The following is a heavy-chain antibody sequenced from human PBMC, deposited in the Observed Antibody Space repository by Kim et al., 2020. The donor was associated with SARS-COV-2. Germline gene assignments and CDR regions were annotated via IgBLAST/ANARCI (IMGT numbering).Heavy chain of an antibody. Sequence: SETLSLTCAVYGGSFSGYYWSWIRQSPGKGLEWIGEINYSGSTNYNPSLKSRVTISVDTPKKEFSLKLSSVTAADTAVYYCARRLYYDSSYYWGQGTLVTVSS. CDR1: GGSFSGYY. V-gene: IGHV4-34*01. CDR3: ARRLYYDSSYY. J-gene: IGHJ4*02. CDR2: INYSGST. D-gene: IGHD3-22*01.